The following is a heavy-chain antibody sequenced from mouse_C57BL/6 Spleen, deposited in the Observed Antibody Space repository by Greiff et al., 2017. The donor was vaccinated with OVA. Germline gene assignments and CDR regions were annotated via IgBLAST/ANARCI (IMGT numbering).Heavy chain of an antibody. CDR1: GFSLTSYA. J-gene: IGHJ4*01. Sequence: VMLVESGPGLVAPSQSLSITCTVSGFSLTSYAISWVRQPPGKGLEWLGVIWTGGGTNNNSALKYRLRFSKDNSKSQVFLKMNSLHTDDTARYYVARDDCGDYWGQGTSVTVSS. CDR3: ARDDCGDY. V-gene: IGHV2-9-1*01. CDR2: IWTGGGT. D-gene: IGHD2-4*01.